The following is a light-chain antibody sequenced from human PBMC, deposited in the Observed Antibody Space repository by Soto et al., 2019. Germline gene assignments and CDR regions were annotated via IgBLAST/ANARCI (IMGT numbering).Light chain of an antibody. CDR3: RSHTSSRAHVV. CDR1: SSDVGGYNY. V-gene: IGLV2-14*01. Sequence: QSALTQPASVSGSPGQSITISCTGTSSDVGGYNYVSWYQQHPGKAPKLMIYDVSNRPSGVSNRFSGSQSGNTASLTISGRQAEDEADYYCRSHTSSRAHVVFGGGTKLTVL. J-gene: IGLJ2*01. CDR2: DVS.